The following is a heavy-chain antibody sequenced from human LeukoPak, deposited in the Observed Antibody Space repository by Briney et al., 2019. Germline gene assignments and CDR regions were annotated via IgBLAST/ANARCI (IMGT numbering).Heavy chain of an antibody. Sequence: SETLSLTCTVSGGSISTYYWSRIRQPPGKGLEWIGYIYSSGSTNYNPSLKSRVTISVDTSKNQFSLKLSSVTAADTAVYYCARQREYYESSGYYSFDYWGQGTLVTVSS. CDR3: ARQREYYESSGYYSFDY. D-gene: IGHD3-22*01. CDR2: IYSSGST. V-gene: IGHV4-59*08. CDR1: GGSISTYY. J-gene: IGHJ4*02.